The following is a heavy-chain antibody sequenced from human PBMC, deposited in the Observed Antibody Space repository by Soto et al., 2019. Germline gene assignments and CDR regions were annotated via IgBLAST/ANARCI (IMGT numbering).Heavy chain of an antibody. V-gene: IGHV3-30*03. Sequence: QVQLVESGGGVVQPGRSLRLSCAASGFIFSNFGMHWVRQAPGKGLEWVAVISYDGSNKYYADSVKGRFTISRDNSKNTLYLQMNSLRAEDTAVYYCARATHRYCSGGVCYRYMDVWGEGTTVTVSS. CDR1: GFIFSNFG. J-gene: IGHJ6*03. D-gene: IGHD2-15*01. CDR2: ISYDGSNK. CDR3: ARATHRYCSGGVCYRYMDV.